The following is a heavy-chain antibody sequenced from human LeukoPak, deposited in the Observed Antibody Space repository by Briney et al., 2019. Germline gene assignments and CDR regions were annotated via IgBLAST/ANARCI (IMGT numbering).Heavy chain of an antibody. CDR1: GFTFSSYS. CDR2: INHSGST. D-gene: IGHD6-19*01. V-gene: IGHV4-34*01. CDR3: ARGATLYSSGWYDYYYGMDV. Sequence: PGGSLRLSCAASGFTFSSYSMNWVRQAPGKGLEWIGEINHSGSTNYNPSLKSRVTISVDTSKNQFSLKLSSVTAADTAVYYCARGATLYSSGWYDYYYGMDVWGQGTTVTVSS. J-gene: IGHJ6*02.